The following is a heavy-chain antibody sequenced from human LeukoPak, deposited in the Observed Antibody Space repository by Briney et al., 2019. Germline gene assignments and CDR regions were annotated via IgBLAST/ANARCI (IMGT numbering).Heavy chain of an antibody. J-gene: IGHJ4*02. V-gene: IGHV5-51*01. Sequence: GESLKISCKGSGYSFTSYWIGWVRQMPGKGLEWMGIIYPGDSDTRYSPSFQGQVTISADKSISTAYLQWSSLKASDTAMYYCARLAEAANMGYYFDYWGQGTLVTVSS. D-gene: IGHD6-19*01. CDR3: ARLAEAANMGYYFDY. CDR2: IYPGDSDT. CDR1: GYSFTSYW.